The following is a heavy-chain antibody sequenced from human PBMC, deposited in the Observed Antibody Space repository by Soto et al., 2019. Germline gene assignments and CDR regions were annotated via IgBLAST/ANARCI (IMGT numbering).Heavy chain of an antibody. CDR2: IWYDGSNK. D-gene: IGHD6-19*01. J-gene: IGHJ6*02. V-gene: IGHV3-33*01. CDR3: ARDPRYSSGWMLGYYYYGMDV. Sequence: GGSLRLSCAASGFTFSSYGMHWVRQAPGKGLEWVAVIWYDGSNKYYADSVKGRFTISRDNSKNTLYLQMNSLRAEDTAVCYCARDPRYSSGWMLGYYYYGMDVWGQGTTVTVSS. CDR1: GFTFSSYG.